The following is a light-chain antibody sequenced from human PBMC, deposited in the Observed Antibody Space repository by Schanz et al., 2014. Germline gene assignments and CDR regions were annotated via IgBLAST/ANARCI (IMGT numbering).Light chain of an antibody. Sequence: QSALTQPPSASGSPGQSVTISCTGTSSDVGGYNFVSWYQQIPGKAPKLMIYKVTQRPSGVPDRFSGSKSGNTASLTISGLQAEDEADYYCSSYTSSTTLYVFGTGTKLTVL. J-gene: IGLJ1*01. CDR1: SSDVGGYNF. V-gene: IGLV2-8*01. CDR3: SSYTSSTTLYV. CDR2: KVT.